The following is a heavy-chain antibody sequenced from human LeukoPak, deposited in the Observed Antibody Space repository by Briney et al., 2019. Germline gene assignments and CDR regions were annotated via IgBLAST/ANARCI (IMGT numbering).Heavy chain of an antibody. D-gene: IGHD2-15*01. CDR3: ARVRCSGGSCYSNYFDY. CDR2: IYYSGST. V-gene: IGHV4-59*01. J-gene: IGHJ4*02. Sequence: SETLSLTCTVSGGSISSYYWSWIRQPPGKGLEGIVYIYYSGSTNYNPSLKSRVTISVDTSKNQFSLKLSSVTAADTAVYYCARVRCSGGSCYSNYFDYWGQGTLVTVSS. CDR1: GGSISSYY.